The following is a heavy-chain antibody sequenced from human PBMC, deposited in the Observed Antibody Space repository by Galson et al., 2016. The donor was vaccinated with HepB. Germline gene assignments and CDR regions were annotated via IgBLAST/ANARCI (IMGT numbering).Heavy chain of an antibody. Sequence: SLRLSCAASGFTFSDAWMNWVRQAPGKGLEWVGLIKSKTDGGTTDYAAPVKGRFTISRDDSKNTLYLQMISLKTEDTAVYYCTGEVTVIGAHTGFDFWGQGTLVTVSS. CDR3: TGEVTVIGAHTGFDF. V-gene: IGHV3-15*07. J-gene: IGHJ5*01. D-gene: IGHD2/OR15-2a*01. CDR1: GFTFSDAW. CDR2: IKSKTDGGTT.